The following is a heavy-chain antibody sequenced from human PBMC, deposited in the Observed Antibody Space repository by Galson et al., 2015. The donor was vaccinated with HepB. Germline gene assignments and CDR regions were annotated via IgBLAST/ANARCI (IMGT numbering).Heavy chain of an antibody. V-gene: IGHV3-30*04. CDR1: GFTFSSYA. D-gene: IGHD3-22*01. CDR3: ARELIVVPPSYYYYYGMDV. CDR2: ISYDGSNK. Sequence: SLRLSCAASGFTFSSYAMHWVRQAPGKGLEWVAVISYDGSNKYYADSVKGRFTISRDNSKNTLYLQMNSLRAEDTAVYYCARELIVVPPSYYYYYGMDVWGQGTTVTVSS. J-gene: IGHJ6*02.